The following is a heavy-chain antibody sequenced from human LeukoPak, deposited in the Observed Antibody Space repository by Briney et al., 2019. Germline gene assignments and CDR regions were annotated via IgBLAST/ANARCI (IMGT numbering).Heavy chain of an antibody. V-gene: IGHV3-23*01. Sequence: GGSLRLSCAASGFTFSSHGMSWVRQAPGKGLEWVSTTGSGDNTNYAGSSKGRFTISRDNSRNTLYLQINSWIVEDTPVDYCARVTYGSGTYGAFDYWGQGALVTVSS. CDR1: GFTFSSHG. J-gene: IGHJ4*02. CDR2: TGSGDNT. CDR3: ARVTYGSGTYGAFDY. D-gene: IGHD3-10*01.